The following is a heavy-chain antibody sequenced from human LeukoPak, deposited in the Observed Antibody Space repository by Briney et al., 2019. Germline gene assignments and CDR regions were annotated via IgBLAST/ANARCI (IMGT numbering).Heavy chain of an antibody. Sequence: SETLSLTCTVSGYSISSAYYWGWIRPPPGKGLEWIGSIYHSGSTYYNPSLKSRVTISVDTSKNQFSLKLSSVTAADTAVYYCARAFVAGYSYGPNWFDPWGQGTLVTVSS. CDR1: GYSISSAYY. J-gene: IGHJ5*02. CDR3: ARAFVAGYSYGPNWFDP. D-gene: IGHD5-18*01. V-gene: IGHV4-38-2*02. CDR2: IYHSGST.